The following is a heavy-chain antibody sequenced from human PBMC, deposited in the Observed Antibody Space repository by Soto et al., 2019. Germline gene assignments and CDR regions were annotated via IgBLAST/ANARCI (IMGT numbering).Heavy chain of an antibody. CDR1: GFSFSHYW. Sequence: PGGSLRLSCAASGFSFSHYWMHWVRQAPGKGLVWVSRISPDRRPTTYADSVKGRFPISRDNAKNSLSLQMNSLRAGDTAVYFCARGQEVGAHSFDSWGQGTQVTVSS. D-gene: IGHD2-15*01. CDR2: ISPDRRPT. J-gene: IGHJ4*02. V-gene: IGHV3-74*01. CDR3: ARGQEVGAHSFDS.